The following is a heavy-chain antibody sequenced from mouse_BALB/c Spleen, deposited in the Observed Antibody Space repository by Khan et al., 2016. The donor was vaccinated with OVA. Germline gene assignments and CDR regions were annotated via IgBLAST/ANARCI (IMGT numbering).Heavy chain of an antibody. J-gene: IGHJ3*01. CDR1: GYTFSSYW. D-gene: IGHD1-1*01. Sequence: QVQLKQSGAELMKPGASVKMSCKATGYTFSSYWIGWVRQRPGHGLEWIAEILPGSGSTNHNEKFKGKATFTADTSSSTAYMQLSSLTSEDSAVYYCARGNYYGSSSWFGYWGQGTLVTVSA. V-gene: IGHV1-9*01. CDR2: ILPGSGST. CDR3: ARGNYYGSSSWFGY.